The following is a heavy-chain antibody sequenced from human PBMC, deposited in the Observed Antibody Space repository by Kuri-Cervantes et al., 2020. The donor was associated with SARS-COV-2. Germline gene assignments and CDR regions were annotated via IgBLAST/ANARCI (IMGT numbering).Heavy chain of an antibody. CDR1: GGSFSAYY. CDR2: INHSGGT. D-gene: IGHD3-22*01. CDR3: ARGGSMIVVRRYFDY. Sequence: SQTLSLTCAVYGGSFSAYYWTWIRQPPGRGLEWIGEINHSGGTNYNPSLKSRVTISVDTSKNQFSLKLSSVTAADTAVYYCARGGSMIVVRRYFDYWGQGTLVTVSS. V-gene: IGHV4-34*01. J-gene: IGHJ4*02.